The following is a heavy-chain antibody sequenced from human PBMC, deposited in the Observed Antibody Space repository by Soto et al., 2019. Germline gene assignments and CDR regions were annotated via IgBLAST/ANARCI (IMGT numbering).Heavy chain of an antibody. CDR3: ARGRKQWLSYYGMDV. CDR2: INLGNSDT. J-gene: IGHJ6*02. CDR1: GYTFSGYA. Sequence: ASVKVSCKASGYTFSGYAMHWVRQAPGQRLEWMGWINLGNSDTKYSQKFQGRVTISRDTSTGTAYMGLSSLRSEDTAVYYCARGRKQWLSYYGMDVWGQGTTVTVSS. V-gene: IGHV1-3*01. D-gene: IGHD6-19*01.